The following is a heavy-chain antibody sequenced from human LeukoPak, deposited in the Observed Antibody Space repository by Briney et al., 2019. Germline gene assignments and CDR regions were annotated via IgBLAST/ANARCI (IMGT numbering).Heavy chain of an antibody. CDR1: GGSISSYY. V-gene: IGHV4-59*01. CDR3: ARAQKGKYFDY. J-gene: IGHJ4*02. Sequence: PSETLSLTCTVSGGSISSYYWSWIRQPPGKGLEWIGYIYYSGSTNYNPSLKSRVTISVDTSKNQFSLKLSSVTAADTAVYYCARAQKGKYFDYWGQGTLVTVSS. CDR2: IYYSGST.